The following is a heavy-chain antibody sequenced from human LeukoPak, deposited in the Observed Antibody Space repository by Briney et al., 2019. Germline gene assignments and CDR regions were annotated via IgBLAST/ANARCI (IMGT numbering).Heavy chain of an antibody. V-gene: IGHV3-23*01. J-gene: IGHJ4*02. CDR3: AKDESGGYYYLDY. D-gene: IGHD3-22*01. CDR1: RFTFTSYA. CDR2: ISNSGGSA. Sequence: GGSLRLSCAASRFTFTSYAMSWVRQAPGGGLEWVSVISNSGGSAYYADFVKGRFTISRDNSKNTLHLQMNNLRAEDTAVYYCAKDESGGYYYLDYWGQGILVTVSS.